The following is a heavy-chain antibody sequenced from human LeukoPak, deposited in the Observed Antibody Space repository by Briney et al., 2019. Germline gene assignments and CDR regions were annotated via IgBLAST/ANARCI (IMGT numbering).Heavy chain of an antibody. CDR2: INHSGST. V-gene: IGHV4-34*01. D-gene: IGHD6-19*01. CDR3: ARVEQWLGFDY. J-gene: IGHJ4*02. Sequence: SETLSLTCAVYGGSFSGYYWSWIRQPPGKGLEWIGEINHSGSTNYNPSLKSRVTISVDTSKNQFSLKLSSVTAADTAVYYCARVEQWLGFDYWGQGTLVTVSP. CDR1: GGSFSGYY.